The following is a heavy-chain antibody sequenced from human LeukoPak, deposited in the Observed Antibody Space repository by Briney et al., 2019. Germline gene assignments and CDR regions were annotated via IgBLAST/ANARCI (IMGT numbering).Heavy chain of an antibody. J-gene: IGHJ5*02. CDR3: ASSSGGFNWFDP. CDR1: GFTFSGYW. CDR2: INSDGSDM. Sequence: PGGSLRLSCTGSGFTFSGYWMHWVRQVPGKGLVWVSRINSDGSDMSYADSVKGRFTISRDNAKNTLYLQMNSLRVEDTAVYYCASSSGGFNWFDPWGQGTLVTVSS. D-gene: IGHD3-22*01. V-gene: IGHV3-74*01.